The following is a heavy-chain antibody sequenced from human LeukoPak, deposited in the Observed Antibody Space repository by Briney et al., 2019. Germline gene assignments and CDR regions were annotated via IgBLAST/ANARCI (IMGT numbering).Heavy chain of an antibody. D-gene: IGHD3-22*01. V-gene: IGHV3-23*01. CDR2: ISGSGGAT. Sequence: GGSLRLSCAASGFTFSLFAMQWVRPAPGKGLEWGSTISGSGGATYHADADSVKGRFTISRDNSKNALYLQINTLRAEDTAVYYCAKDGYNYDSSGHFDYWGQGTLVTVSS. CDR1: GFTFSLFA. CDR3: AKDGYNYDSSGHFDY. J-gene: IGHJ4*02.